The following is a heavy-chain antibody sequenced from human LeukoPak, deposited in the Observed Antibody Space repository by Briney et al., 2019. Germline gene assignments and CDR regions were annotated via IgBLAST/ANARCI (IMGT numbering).Heavy chain of an antibody. CDR2: IYYSGST. CDR3: ARDRSRIFDY. J-gene: IGHJ4*02. D-gene: IGHD2-15*01. Sequence: SETLSLTCTVSGGSISSYYWSWIRQPPGKGLEWIGYIYYSGSTNYNPSLKSRVTISVDTSKNQFSLKLSSVTAADTAVYYCARDRSRIFDYWGQGTLVTVSS. CDR1: GGSISSYY. V-gene: IGHV4-59*12.